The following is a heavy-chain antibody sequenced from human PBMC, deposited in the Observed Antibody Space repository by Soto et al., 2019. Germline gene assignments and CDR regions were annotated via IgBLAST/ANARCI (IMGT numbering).Heavy chain of an antibody. V-gene: IGHV3-33*08. CDR2: IWYDGSNK. CDR1: GFTFSSYG. J-gene: IGHJ6*02. CDR3: ARKRYNWNDAYYYGMDV. D-gene: IGHD1-1*01. Sequence: GGSLRLSCAASGFTFSSYGMHWVRQAPGKGLEWVAVIWYDGSNKYYADSVKGRFTISRDNSKNTLYLQMNSLRAEDTAVYYCARKRYNWNDAYYYGMDVWGQGTTVTVSS.